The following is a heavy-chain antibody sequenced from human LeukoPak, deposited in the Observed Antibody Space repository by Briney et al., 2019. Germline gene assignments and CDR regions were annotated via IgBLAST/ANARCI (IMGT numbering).Heavy chain of an antibody. V-gene: IGHV3-15*01. CDR1: GFTFSNAW. CDR3: TRGGWLRYYFDY. Sequence: GGSLRLSCAASGFTFSNAWMTWVRQAPGEGLEWVGRIKSKTDGGTTDYAAPVKGRFTISRDDSKNTVYLHISSLKTEDTAVYYCTRGGWLRYYFDYWGQGTLVTVSS. D-gene: IGHD5-24*01. CDR2: IKSKTDGGTT. J-gene: IGHJ4*02.